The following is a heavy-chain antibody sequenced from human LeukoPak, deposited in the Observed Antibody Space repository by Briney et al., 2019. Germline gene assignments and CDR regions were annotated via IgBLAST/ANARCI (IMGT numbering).Heavy chain of an antibody. Sequence: GRSLRLSCAASGFTFSSYGMHWVRQAPGKGLEWVAVISYDGSNKYYADSVEGRFTISRDNSKNTLYLQMNSLRAEDTAVYYCAKSFGALNVLLWFGELSHFDYWGQGTLVTVSS. CDR2: ISYDGSNK. V-gene: IGHV3-30*18. CDR1: GFTFSSYG. CDR3: AKSFGALNVLLWFGELSHFDY. D-gene: IGHD3-10*01. J-gene: IGHJ4*02.